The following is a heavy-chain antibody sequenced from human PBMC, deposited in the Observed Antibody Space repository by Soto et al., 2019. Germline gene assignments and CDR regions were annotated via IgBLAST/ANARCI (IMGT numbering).Heavy chain of an antibody. D-gene: IGHD2-2*01. J-gene: IGHJ4*02. V-gene: IGHV4-39*01. CDR3: SRLTNARPGDD. CDR1: GGSITSSNYH. CDR2: IYYSGNT. Sequence: LSETLSLTCTVSGGSITSSNYHWGWSRQPPGKGLEWIGTIYYSGNTYYNPSLKSRVTMSMDASKNQFSLTLSSVAVADTAVYYCSRLTNARPGDDWGQGTLVTVSS.